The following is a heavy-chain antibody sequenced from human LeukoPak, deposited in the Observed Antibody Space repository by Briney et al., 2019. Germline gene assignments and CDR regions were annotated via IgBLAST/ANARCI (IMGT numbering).Heavy chain of an antibody. CDR3: ARGEYSSSSGVYYYYMDV. D-gene: IGHD6-6*01. V-gene: IGHV1-2*02. CDR1: GYTFTGYY. Sequence: ASVKVSCKASGYTFTGYYMHWMRQAPGQGLEWMGWINPNSGGTNYAQKFQGRVTMTRDTSISTAYTELSRLRSDDTAVYYCARGEYSSSSGVYYYYMDVWGKGTTVTVSS. J-gene: IGHJ6*03. CDR2: INPNSGGT.